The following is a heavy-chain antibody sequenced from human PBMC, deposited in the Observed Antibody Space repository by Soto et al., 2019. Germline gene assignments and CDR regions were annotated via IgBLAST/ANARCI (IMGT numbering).Heavy chain of an antibody. D-gene: IGHD2-2*01. J-gene: IGHJ4*02. CDR1: GFTFSDYG. CDR2: ISASGGST. CDR3: AKDYRYRAAVPDLIFDY. V-gene: IGHV3-23*01. Sequence: PGGSLRLSCEPSGFTFSDYGMSWVRQAPGKGLEWVSGISASGGSTFYADSVKGRFIISRDTSKNTLYLQMNSLRAEDTAVYYCAKDYRYRAAVPDLIFDYWGQGTPVTVSS.